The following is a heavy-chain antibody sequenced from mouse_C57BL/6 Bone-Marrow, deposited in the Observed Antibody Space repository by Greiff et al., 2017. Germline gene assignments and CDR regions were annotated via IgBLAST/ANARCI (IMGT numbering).Heavy chain of an antibody. V-gene: IGHV2-9-1*01. CDR1: GFSLTSYA. D-gene: IGHD1-1*01. Sequence: VQLVESGPGLVAPSQSLSITCTVSGFSLTSYAISWVRQPPGKGLEWLGVIWTGGGTNYNSALKSRLSISKDNSKSQVFLKMNSLQTDDTARYXCARNVGITTVVADWYFDVWGTGTTVTVSS. CDR3: ARNVGITTVVADWYFDV. J-gene: IGHJ1*03. CDR2: IWTGGGT.